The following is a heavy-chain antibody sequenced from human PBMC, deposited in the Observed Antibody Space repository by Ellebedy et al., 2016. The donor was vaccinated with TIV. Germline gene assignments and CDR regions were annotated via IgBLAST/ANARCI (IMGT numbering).Heavy chain of an antibody. CDR1: GYTLTELS. CDR2: FDPEDGET. V-gene: IGHV1-24*01. Sequence: ASVKVSXXVSGYTLTELSMHWVRQAPGKGLEWMGGFDPEDGETIYAQKFQGRVTMTEDTSTDAAYMELSRLRSEDTAVYYCATGYSSSWYVNYMDVWGKGTTVTVSS. D-gene: IGHD6-13*01. J-gene: IGHJ6*03. CDR3: ATGYSSSWYVNYMDV.